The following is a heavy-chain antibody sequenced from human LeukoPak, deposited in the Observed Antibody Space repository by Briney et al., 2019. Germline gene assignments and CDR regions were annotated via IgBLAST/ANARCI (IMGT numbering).Heavy chain of an antibody. Sequence: PGGSLRLSRAASGFTFSDYYMSWIRQAPGKGLEWVSYISSSGSTIYYADSVKGRFTISRDNAKNSLYLQMNSLRAEDTAVYYCARAGYSYGSATPTSDYWGQGTLVTVSS. J-gene: IGHJ4*02. V-gene: IGHV3-11*01. CDR3: ARAGYSYGSATPTSDY. D-gene: IGHD5-18*01. CDR2: ISSSGSTI. CDR1: GFTFSDYY.